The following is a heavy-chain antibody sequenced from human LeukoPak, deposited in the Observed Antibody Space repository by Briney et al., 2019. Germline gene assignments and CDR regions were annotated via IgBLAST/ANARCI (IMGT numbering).Heavy chain of an antibody. CDR3: ARGPYDSSRD. CDR1: GGSFSGYY. V-gene: IGHV4-34*01. D-gene: IGHD3-22*01. CDR2: INHSGNT. J-gene: IGHJ4*02. Sequence: SEILSLTCAVYGGSFSGYYWSWIRQPPGKGLEWIGEINHSGNTNYNPSLKSRVTISVDTSKNQFSLKLSSVTAADTAVYYCARGPYDSSRDWGQGTLVTVSS.